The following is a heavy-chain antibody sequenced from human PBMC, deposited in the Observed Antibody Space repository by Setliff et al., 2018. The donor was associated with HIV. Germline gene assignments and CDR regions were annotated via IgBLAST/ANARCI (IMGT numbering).Heavy chain of an antibody. CDR3: AKGCGGSFDY. D-gene: IGHD2-21*01. V-gene: IGHV3-48*03. CDR1: GFTFSSSE. J-gene: IGHJ4*02. CDR2: ISSSSNTI. Sequence: GGSLRLSCAASGFTFSSSEMNWVRQAPGKGLEWVSYISSSSNTIYCADSVKGRFTISRDNSKNTLYLQMNSLRAEDTAVYYCAKGCGGSFDYWGQGTLVTVSS.